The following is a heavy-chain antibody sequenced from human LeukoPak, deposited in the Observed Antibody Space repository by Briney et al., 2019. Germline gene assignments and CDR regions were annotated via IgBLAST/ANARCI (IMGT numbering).Heavy chain of an antibody. CDR1: GFSFSSCY. D-gene: IGHD3-16*01. CDR3: AREFRGVFDS. V-gene: IGHV3-7*01. Sequence: GGSLRLSCAASGFSFSSCYMSWVRQAPGKGLEWVANIKQDGSEKYYVDSVKGRFTISRDNAKNSLYLQMSSLRVDDTAVYYWAREFRGVFDSWGQGTLVTVSS. J-gene: IGHJ4*02. CDR2: IKQDGSEK.